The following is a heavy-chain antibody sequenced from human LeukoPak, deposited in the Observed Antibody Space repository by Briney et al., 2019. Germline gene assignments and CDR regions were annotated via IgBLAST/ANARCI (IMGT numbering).Heavy chain of an antibody. D-gene: IGHD3-3*01. CDR3: ATGSDYYYAS. J-gene: IGHJ5*02. CDR1: GFTFIRNC. V-gene: IGHV3-30*03. CDR2: IPHDGSNA. Sequence: PGRSLRLSCVASGFTFIRNCMHWVRQAPGQGLEWVAAIPHDGSNALYADSVKGRFTISRDNSKNTQYLQMNSLRIEDSAMYYCATGSDYYYASWGQGTLVTVSS.